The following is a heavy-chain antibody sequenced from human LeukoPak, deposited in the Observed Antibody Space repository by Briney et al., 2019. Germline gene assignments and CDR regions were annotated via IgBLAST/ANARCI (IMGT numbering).Heavy chain of an antibody. CDR1: GFTFSSYS. CDR2: ISSSSSTI. D-gene: IGHD1-26*01. V-gene: IGHV3-48*01. J-gene: IGHJ4*02. Sequence: GGSLRLSCAASGFTFSSYSMNWVRQAPGKGLEWVSYISSSSSTIYYAGSVKGRFTISRDNAKNSLYLQMNSLRAEDTAVYYCARGPIVGATLVDYWGQGTLVTVSS. CDR3: ARGPIVGATLVDY.